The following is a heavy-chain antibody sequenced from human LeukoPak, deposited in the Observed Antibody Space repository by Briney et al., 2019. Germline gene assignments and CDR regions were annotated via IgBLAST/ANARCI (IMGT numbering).Heavy chain of an antibody. CDR2: IWYDGSNK. CDR1: GFTFSSYG. J-gene: IGHJ4*02. V-gene: IGHV3-33*06. D-gene: IGHD6-13*01. CDR3: AKEGIAAAGTGFDY. Sequence: PGGSLRLSCAASGFTFSSYGMHWVRQAPGKGLEWVAVIWYDGSNKYYADSVKGRFTISRDNSKYTLYLQMNSLRAEDTAVYYCAKEGIAAAGTGFDYWGQGTLVTVSS.